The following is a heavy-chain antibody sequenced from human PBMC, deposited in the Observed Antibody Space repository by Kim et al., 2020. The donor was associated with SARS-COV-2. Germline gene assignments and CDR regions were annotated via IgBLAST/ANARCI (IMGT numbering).Heavy chain of an antibody. CDR3: AKDLDDYYDSSDPRGAFDI. D-gene: IGHD3-22*01. CDR1: GFTFSSYG. CDR2: ISYDGSNK. J-gene: IGHJ3*02. V-gene: IGHV3-30*18. Sequence: GGSLRLSCAASGFTFSSYGMHWVRQAPGKGLEWVAVISYDGSNKYYADSVKGRFTISRDNSKNTLYLQMNSLRAEDTAVYYCAKDLDDYYDSSDPRGAFDIWGQRTMVTVSS.